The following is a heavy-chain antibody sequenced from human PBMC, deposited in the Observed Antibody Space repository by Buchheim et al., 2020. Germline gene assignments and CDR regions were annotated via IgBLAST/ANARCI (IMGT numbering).Heavy chain of an antibody. Sequence: QVQLVESGGGVVQPGRSLRLSCAASGFTFSSYAMHWVRQAPGKGLEWVAVISYDGSNKYYADSVKGRFTISRDNSKNTLYLQMNSLRAEDTAVYYCARDRGSSSWYFDYWGQGTLVTVSS. CDR2: ISYDGSNK. D-gene: IGHD6-13*01. CDR3: ARDRGSSSWYFDY. J-gene: IGHJ4*02. V-gene: IGHV3-30-3*01. CDR1: GFTFSSYA.